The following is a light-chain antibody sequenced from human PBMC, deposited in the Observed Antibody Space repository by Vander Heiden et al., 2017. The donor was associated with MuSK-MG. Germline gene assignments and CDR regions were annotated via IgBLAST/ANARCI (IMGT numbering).Light chain of an antibody. V-gene: IGKV1-9*01. J-gene: IGKJ1*01. CDR3: QQRITDPRAA. CDR1: QGISNY. Sequence: DIQWNQSPSFLSASVRDRVTITCRASQGISNYLAWYQQKPGKAPKLLIYAASTLQSGVPSRFSGSGSGTEFTLTISTLQPEDFATYYCQQRITDPRAAFGSGIKVGF. CDR2: AAS.